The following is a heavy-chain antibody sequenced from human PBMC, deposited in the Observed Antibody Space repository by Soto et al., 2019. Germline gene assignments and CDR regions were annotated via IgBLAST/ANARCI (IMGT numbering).Heavy chain of an antibody. Sequence: PGESLKISCKGSGYTFANYWITWVRQMPGRGLEWMGRIDARDSYTTYSPSFQGHVTLSVDKTISTAYLQWSSLKATDTAMYYCARGSSGWYTGLDLWGPGTLVTVSS. CDR1: GYTFANYW. V-gene: IGHV5-10-1*01. CDR2: IDARDSYT. J-gene: IGHJ5*02. D-gene: IGHD6-19*01. CDR3: ARGSSGWYTGLDL.